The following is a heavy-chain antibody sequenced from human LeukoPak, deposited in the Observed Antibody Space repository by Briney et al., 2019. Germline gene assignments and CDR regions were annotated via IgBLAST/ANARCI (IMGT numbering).Heavy chain of an antibody. Sequence: GESLKISCKGSEYSFTSYWIGWVRQMPGRGLEWMGIIYPGDSDTRYSPSFEGQVTISADKSISTAYLQWSSLKASDTAIYYCARQTYHYYPRSRAHYWFDPWGQGTLVTVSS. CDR1: EYSFTSYW. CDR2: IYPGDSDT. CDR3: ARQTYHYYPRSRAHYWFDP. V-gene: IGHV5-51*01. J-gene: IGHJ5*02. D-gene: IGHD3-10*01.